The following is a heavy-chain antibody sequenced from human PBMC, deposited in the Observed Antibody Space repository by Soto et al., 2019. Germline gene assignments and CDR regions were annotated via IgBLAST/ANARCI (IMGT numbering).Heavy chain of an antibody. Sequence: QVQLQESGPGLVKPSGTLSLTCAVSGGSISGGEWWSWVRQPPGKGLEWIGEINHSGSTGYNPSLQRRVTTSVDRPKNQLSLKLSSVTAADTAGYYCTRNGDWNFDHWGQGTLVTVSS. CDR3: TRNGDWNFDH. D-gene: IGHD4-17*01. V-gene: IGHV4-4*02. J-gene: IGHJ4*02. CDR2: INHSGST. CDR1: GGSISGGEW.